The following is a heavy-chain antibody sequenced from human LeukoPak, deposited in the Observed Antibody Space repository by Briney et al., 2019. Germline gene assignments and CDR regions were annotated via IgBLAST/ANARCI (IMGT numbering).Heavy chain of an antibody. CDR3: AKGGEYQLPGDY. Sequence: GGSLRLSCAASGFTVSSNHMSWVRQAPGKGLEWVSVIYSGGSTYYADSVKGRFTISRDSSKNMLYLQMNSLRAEDTAVYYCAKGGEYQLPGDYWGQGTLVTVSS. CDR2: IYSGGST. CDR1: GFTVSSNH. D-gene: IGHD2-2*01. J-gene: IGHJ4*02. V-gene: IGHV3-53*01.